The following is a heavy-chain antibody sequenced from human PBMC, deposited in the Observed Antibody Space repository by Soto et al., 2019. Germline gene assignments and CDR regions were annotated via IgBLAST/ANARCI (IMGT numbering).Heavy chain of an antibody. CDR2: IIPMYGPA. D-gene: IGHD3-10*01. V-gene: IGHV1-69*01. CDR1: GGTFSSYA. J-gene: IGHJ5*02. CDR3: ARVTSMVRGVIDNQFAP. Sequence: QVPLVQSGAEVKKPGSSVTVSCKASGGTFSSYAIHWVRQAPGQGLEWMGGIIPMYGPAKYAQRFQGRVTITADESTTTVYLEMTSLTSHDTAVYYCARVTSMVRGVIDNQFAPWGHGTLVTVSS.